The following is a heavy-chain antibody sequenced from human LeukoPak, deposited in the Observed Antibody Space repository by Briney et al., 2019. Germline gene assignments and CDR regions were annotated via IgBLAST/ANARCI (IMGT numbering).Heavy chain of an antibody. D-gene: IGHD3-10*01. J-gene: IGHJ4*02. CDR3: ARGEKELLWFGELLVEWNYFDY. Sequence: PSETLSLTCTVSGGSISSGGYYWSWIRQPPGKGLEWIGYIYHSGSTYYNPSLKSRVTISVDRSKNQFSLKLSSVTAADTAVYYCARGEKELLWFGELLVEWNYFDYWGQGTLVTVSS. V-gene: IGHV4-30-2*01. CDR1: GGSISSGGYY. CDR2: IYHSGST.